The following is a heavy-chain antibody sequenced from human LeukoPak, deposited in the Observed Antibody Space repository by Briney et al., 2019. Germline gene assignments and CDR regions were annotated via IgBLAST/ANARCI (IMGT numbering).Heavy chain of an antibody. CDR1: GGSISSGGYY. CDR3: ARRRVDAFDI. V-gene: IGHV4-30-2*01. Sequence: SETLSLTCTVSGGSISSGGYYWSWIRQPPGKGLEWIGYIYHSGSTYYNPSLKSRVTISVDTSKNQFSLKLSSVTAADTAVYYCARRRVDAFDIWGQGTMVTVSS. CDR2: IYHSGST. J-gene: IGHJ3*02.